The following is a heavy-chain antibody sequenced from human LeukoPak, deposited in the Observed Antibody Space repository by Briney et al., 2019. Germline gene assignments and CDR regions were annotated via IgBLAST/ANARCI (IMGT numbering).Heavy chain of an antibody. V-gene: IGHV3-30*03. CDR3: ARDTTPYSSSPWYFDL. CDR2: ISYDGSDK. CDR1: GFTFSDYG. J-gene: IGHJ2*01. Sequence: PGGSLRLSCEASGFTFSDYGMHWVRQPPGKGLEWVAVISYDGSDKFYVDSVKGRFTISRDNSKNSLYLQMNSLRAEDTAVHYCARDTTPYSSSPWYFDLWGRGTLVTVSS. D-gene: IGHD6-6*01.